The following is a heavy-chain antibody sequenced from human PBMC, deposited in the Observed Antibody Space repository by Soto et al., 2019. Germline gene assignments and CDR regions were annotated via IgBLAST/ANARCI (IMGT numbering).Heavy chain of an antibody. CDR1: GFSLKNSGVG. J-gene: IGHJ4*02. V-gene: IGHV2-5*01. D-gene: IGHD6-13*01. CDR2: IYWNDDK. Sequence: QITLEESGPSLVKPTQTLTLTCTFSGFSLKNSGVGVAWIRQPPGKALEWLALIYWNDDKRYSPTLKNRINITKDTSKSHVVLTTTNMDTVDTGTYYCAHNRGIAAIATFAYWGQGMLVTVSS. CDR3: AHNRGIAAIATFAY.